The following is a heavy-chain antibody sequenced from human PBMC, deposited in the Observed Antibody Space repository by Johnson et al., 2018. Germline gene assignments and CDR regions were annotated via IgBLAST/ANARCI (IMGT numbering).Heavy chain of an antibody. Sequence: QLVHSGGGLVQPGGSLRLSCSASGFTFSSYSMNWVRQAPGQGLEWVSYISSSSSTIYYADSVKGRFTISRDNAKNSLYLQMNSLRAEDTAVYYCARDSYYYYMDVWGKGTTVTVSS. V-gene: IGHV3-48*01. CDR1: GFTFSSYS. CDR3: ARDSYYYYMDV. CDR2: ISSSSSTI. J-gene: IGHJ6*03.